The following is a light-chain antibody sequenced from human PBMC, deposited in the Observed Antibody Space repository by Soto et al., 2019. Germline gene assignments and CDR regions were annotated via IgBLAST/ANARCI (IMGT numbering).Light chain of an antibody. CDR3: QQANTFPLT. V-gene: IGKV1-12*01. J-gene: IGKJ4*01. CDR2: GAS. Sequence: DIQMTQSPSSVSASVGDRVTITCRASQDISTWLAWYQQKPGKAPKLLIHGASTLQSGVPSRFSGSGSGTDFSLTISSLQPEDFAAYFCQQANTFPLTFGGGTMVEIK. CDR1: QDISTW.